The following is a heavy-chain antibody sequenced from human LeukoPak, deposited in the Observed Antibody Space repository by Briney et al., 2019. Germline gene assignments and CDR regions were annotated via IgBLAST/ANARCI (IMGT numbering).Heavy chain of an antibody. V-gene: IGHV4-34*12. Sequence: SETLSLTCTVYGGSFSDYYWTWIRQPPGKGLEWIGEIVQSGRTNYSPSLESRLTLSVDTSKNQFPLKLSSVTAADTAVYYCARGSVLMGYASFDYWGQGAPVTVSS. CDR3: ARGSVLMGYASFDY. D-gene: IGHD2-8*01. CDR2: IVQSGRT. J-gene: IGHJ4*02. CDR1: GGSFSDYY.